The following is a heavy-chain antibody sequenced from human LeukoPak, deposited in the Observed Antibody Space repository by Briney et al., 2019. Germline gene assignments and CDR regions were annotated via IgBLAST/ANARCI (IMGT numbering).Heavy chain of an antibody. Sequence: ASVKVSCKASGYTFTSYGISWVRQAPGQGLEWMGWISAYNGNTNYAQKLQGRVTMTTDTSTSTAYMELRSLRSDDTAVYYCARGIRGGIVGATTGYYYGMDVWGQGTTVTVSS. CDR1: GYTFTSYG. CDR3: ARGIRGGIVGATTGYYYGMDV. V-gene: IGHV1-18*01. J-gene: IGHJ6*02. CDR2: ISAYNGNT. D-gene: IGHD1-26*01.